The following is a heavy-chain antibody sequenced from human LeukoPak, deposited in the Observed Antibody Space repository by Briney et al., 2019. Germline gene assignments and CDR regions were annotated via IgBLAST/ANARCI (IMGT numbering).Heavy chain of an antibody. CDR2: INPNSGGT. V-gene: IGHV1-2*02. J-gene: IGHJ4*02. CDR3: ARAIYSSSWYRTAPFDY. D-gene: IGHD6-13*01. Sequence: ASVKVSCKASGYTFTGYYMHWVRQAPGQGLEWMGWINPNSGGTNYAQKFQGRVTMTRDTSISTAYMELSRLRSDDTAVYYCARAIYSSSWYRTAPFDYWGQGTLVTVSS. CDR1: GYTFTGYY.